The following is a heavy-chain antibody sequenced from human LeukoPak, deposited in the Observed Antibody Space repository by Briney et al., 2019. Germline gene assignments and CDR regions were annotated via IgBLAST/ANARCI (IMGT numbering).Heavy chain of an antibody. D-gene: IGHD1-26*01. CDR3: ARDRWELLRAFDI. CDR2: IYSGGST. V-gene: IGHV3-53*01. CDR1: GFTVSSNY. J-gene: IGHJ3*02. Sequence: GGSLRLSCAASGFTVSSNYMSWVRQAPGKGLEWVSVIYSGGSTYYAGSVKGRFTISRDNSKNTLYLQMNSLRAEDTAVYYCARDRWELLRAFDIWGQGTMVTVSS.